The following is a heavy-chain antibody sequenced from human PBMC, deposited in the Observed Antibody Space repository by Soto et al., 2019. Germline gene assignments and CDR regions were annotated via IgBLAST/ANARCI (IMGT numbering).Heavy chain of an antibody. CDR3: ERHPYSGYDFDY. CDR1: GGSISSGGYY. CDR2: IFYSGST. Sequence: PSETLSLTCTVSGGSISSGGYYWSWIRQHPGKGLEWIGYIFYSGSTYYNPSLKSRVTISVDTSKNQFSLKLSSVTAADTAVYYCERHPYSGYDFDYWGQGTLVTSPQ. J-gene: IGHJ4*02. D-gene: IGHD5-12*01. V-gene: IGHV4-31*03.